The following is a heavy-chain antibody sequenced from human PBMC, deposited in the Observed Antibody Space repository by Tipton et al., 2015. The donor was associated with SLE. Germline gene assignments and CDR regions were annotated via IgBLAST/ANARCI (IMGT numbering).Heavy chain of an antibody. D-gene: IGHD2-2*01. CDR1: GGSMSYHY. J-gene: IGHJ3*01. Sequence: TLSLTCSVSGGSMSYHYWSWIRQPPGKGLEWIGYIYYTGNTNYNPSLKSRVTMSVDTSKSQFSLKLTFVSAADTAIYYCARMGLCTTTTCNEGAFDVGGQGSMVAVSS. V-gene: IGHV4-59*11. CDR3: ARMGLCTTTTCNEGAFDV. CDR2: IYYTGNT.